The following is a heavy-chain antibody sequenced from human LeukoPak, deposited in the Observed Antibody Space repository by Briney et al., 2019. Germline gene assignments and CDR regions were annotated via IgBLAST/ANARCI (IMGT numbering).Heavy chain of an antibody. J-gene: IGHJ4*02. CDR1: GGSISSSSYY. D-gene: IGHD3-10*01. CDR2: IYYSGST. CDR3: ARKGRGPYGSVNGYFDY. Sequence: PSETLSLTCTVSGGSISSSSYYWGWIRQPPGKGLEWIGSIYYSGSTYYNPSLKSRVAISVDTSKNQFSLKLSSVTAADTAVYYCARKGRGPYGSVNGYFDYWGQGTLVTVSS. V-gene: IGHV4-39*07.